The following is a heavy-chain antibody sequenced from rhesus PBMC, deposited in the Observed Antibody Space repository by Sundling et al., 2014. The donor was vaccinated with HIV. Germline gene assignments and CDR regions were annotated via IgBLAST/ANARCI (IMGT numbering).Heavy chain of an antibody. J-gene: IGHJ5-1*01. CDR2: INPSSGYA. D-gene: IGHD2-15*01. CDR3: ARPLVVVRYCSLYLYTGPTEVSSTVSSASTNGPLVVPLRGPXVHGGTSHEHKRPVRXSRRF. CDR1: GYTFTSHS. V-gene: IGHV1-200*01. Sequence: QVQLVQSGAEVKKPGASVKLSCKASGYTFTSHSINWVRQAPGQGLEWMGWINPSSGYADYAQKFQGRVTMTRDTSTSTAYMELSSLRSEDTAVYYCARPLVVVRYCSLYLYTGPTEVSSTVSSASTNGPLVVPLRGPXVHGGTSHEHKRPVRXSRRF.